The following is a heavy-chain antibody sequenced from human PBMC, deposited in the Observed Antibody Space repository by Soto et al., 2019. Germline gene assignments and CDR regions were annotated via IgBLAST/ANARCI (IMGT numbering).Heavy chain of an antibody. CDR2: ISGSGGST. J-gene: IGHJ3*02. D-gene: IGHD3-22*01. CDR1: GVTFSDYY. Sequence: GGSLRLSCAASGVTFSDYYMSWIRQAPGKGLEWVSAISGSGGSTYYADSVKGRFTISRDNSKNTLYLQMNSLRAEDTAVYYCAKDGGYYDSSGYPRAFDIWGQGTMVTVSS. CDR3: AKDGGYYDSSGYPRAFDI. V-gene: IGHV3-23*01.